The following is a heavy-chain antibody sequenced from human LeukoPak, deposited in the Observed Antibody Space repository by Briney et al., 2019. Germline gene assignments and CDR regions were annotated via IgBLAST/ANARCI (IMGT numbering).Heavy chain of an antibody. Sequence: GGSLRLSCTASGFTFSNFGMSWVRQAPGKGLEWVSHLTGSGGSTYYAGSVKGRFTISRDNSKNTLYLQMKSLRAEDTAVYYCAKRNYFGAGTYSFDFWGQGTLVTVSS. V-gene: IGHV3-23*01. CDR2: LTGSGGST. D-gene: IGHD3-10*01. CDR1: GFTFSNFG. J-gene: IGHJ4*02. CDR3: AKRNYFGAGTYSFDF.